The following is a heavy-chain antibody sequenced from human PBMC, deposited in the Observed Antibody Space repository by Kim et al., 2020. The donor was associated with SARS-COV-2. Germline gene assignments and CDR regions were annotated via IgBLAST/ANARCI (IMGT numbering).Heavy chain of an antibody. V-gene: IGHV3-30*04. CDR3: ARAYGSGSYYNAHLDY. J-gene: IGHJ4*02. Sequence: GGSLRLSCAASGFTFSSYAMHWVRQAPGKGLEWVAVISYDGSNKYYADSVKGRFTISRDNSKNTLYLQMNSLRAEDTAVYYCARAYGSGSYYNAHLDYWGQGTLVTVSS. D-gene: IGHD3-10*01. CDR2: ISYDGSNK. CDR1: GFTFSSYA.